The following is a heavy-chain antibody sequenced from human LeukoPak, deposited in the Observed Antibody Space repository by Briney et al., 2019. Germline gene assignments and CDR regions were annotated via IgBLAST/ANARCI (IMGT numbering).Heavy chain of an antibody. D-gene: IGHD5-18*01. Sequence: AGGSLRLSCAASGFTFSSYAMSWVRQAPGKGLEWVSAISGSGGSTYYADSVKGRFTISRDNAKNSLYLQMNSLRAEDTAVYYCARDLNRRGYSYGPLDYWGQGTLVTVSS. CDR1: GFTFSSYA. CDR3: ARDLNRRGYSYGPLDY. V-gene: IGHV3-23*01. J-gene: IGHJ4*02. CDR2: ISGSGGST.